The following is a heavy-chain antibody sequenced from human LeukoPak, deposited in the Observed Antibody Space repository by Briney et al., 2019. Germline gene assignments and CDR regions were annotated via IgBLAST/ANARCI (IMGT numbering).Heavy chain of an antibody. Sequence: GGALRHSCAVSRFTVSSNYMSWVRQPPGKGLEWVSVIYSGGTTFYADSVKGRFTISRDNSKNTLYLQMNSLRADDTAVYYCAKLKGWYGEGYFDYWGQGTVVTVSS. CDR2: IYSGGTT. V-gene: IGHV3-53*01. J-gene: IGHJ4*02. D-gene: IGHD3-10*01. CDR3: AKLKGWYGEGYFDY. CDR1: RFTVSSNY.